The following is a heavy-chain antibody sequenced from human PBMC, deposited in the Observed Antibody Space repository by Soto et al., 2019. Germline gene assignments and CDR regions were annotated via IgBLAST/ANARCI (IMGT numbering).Heavy chain of an antibody. CDR2: IRSGADNYAT. J-gene: IGHJ3*02. CDR1: GFSFSGSS. CDR3: TRAFWFGQYAAAFDI. D-gene: IGHD3-10*01. V-gene: IGHV3-73*01. Sequence: GGCLGISCAASGFSFSGSSMPWVRQATGKGLEWVGRIRSGADNYATAYTASVKGRFTISRDDSKNSVHLQMNSLKTEDTAMYYCTRAFWFGQYAAAFDIWGQGTMVTVSS.